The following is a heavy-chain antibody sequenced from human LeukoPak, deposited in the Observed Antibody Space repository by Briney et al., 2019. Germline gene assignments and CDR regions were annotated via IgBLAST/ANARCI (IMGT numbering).Heavy chain of an antibody. CDR3: AKKHFPTSGWIDS. CDR2: ISASLGTP. J-gene: IGHJ4*02. V-gene: IGHV3-23*01. CDR1: GFTFSSFA. D-gene: IGHD6-19*01. Sequence: PGGSLRLSCAASGFTFSSFAMAWVRHAPGKGLECVSTISASLGTPYYSDSVKGRFTISRDNSKNTVSLEMNSLRAEDTAVYYCAKKHFPTSGWIDSWGQGTLVTVSS.